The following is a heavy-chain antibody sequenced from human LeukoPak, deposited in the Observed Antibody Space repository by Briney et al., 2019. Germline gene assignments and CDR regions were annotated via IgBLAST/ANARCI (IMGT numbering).Heavy chain of an antibody. CDR1: GFTFRRYA. CDR2: ISGSGGST. V-gene: IGHV3-23*01. CDR3: AKPSYSGSYLPYYYYGMDV. D-gene: IGHD1-26*01. Sequence: GGSLRLSCAGSGFTFRRYAMNWVRQAPGKGLEWVSAISGSGGSTYYADSVKGRFTISRDNSKNTLYLQMNSLRAEDTAVYYCAKPSYSGSYLPYYYYGMDVWGQGTTVTVSS. J-gene: IGHJ6*02.